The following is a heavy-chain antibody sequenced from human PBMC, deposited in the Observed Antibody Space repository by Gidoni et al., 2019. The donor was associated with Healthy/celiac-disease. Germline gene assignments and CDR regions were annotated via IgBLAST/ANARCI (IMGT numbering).Heavy chain of an antibody. CDR1: GFHFRSYA. CDR3: AKDTDSGYDFGYDAFDI. V-gene: IGHV3-23*01. D-gene: IGHD5-12*01. CDR2: MSGSGGST. J-gene: IGHJ3*02. Sequence: EVQLLESGGGLVQPGGSLRLSCAASGFHFRSYAMSWVRQAPWKGLEWVSAMSGSGGSTYYEDSVKCRFTISRDNSKNSLYLQMNSLRVEDTAVYYCAKDTDSGYDFGYDAFDIWGQGTMVTVSS.